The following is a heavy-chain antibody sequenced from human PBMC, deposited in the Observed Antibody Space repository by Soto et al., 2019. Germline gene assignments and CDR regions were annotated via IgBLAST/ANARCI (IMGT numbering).Heavy chain of an antibody. Sequence: EVQLVESGGGLVKPGGSLRLSCAASGFTFSSYSMNWVRQAPGKGLEWVSSISSSSSYIYYADSVKGRFTISRDNAKNPLYPQMNSLRAEDTAVYYCARGYKQPPPPMDVWGKGTTVTVSS. CDR2: ISSSSSYI. CDR1: GFTFSSYS. D-gene: IGHD1-1*01. V-gene: IGHV3-21*01. J-gene: IGHJ6*03. CDR3: ARGYKQPPPPMDV.